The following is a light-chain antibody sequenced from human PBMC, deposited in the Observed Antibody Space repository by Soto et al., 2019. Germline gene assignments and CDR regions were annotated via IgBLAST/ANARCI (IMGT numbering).Light chain of an antibody. CDR2: GAS. CDR1: QSVSSSY. Sequence: EIVLTQSPCTLSLSPGERATLSCRASQSVSSSYLAWYQQKPGQAPRLLIYGASSRATGIPDRFSGSGSGTDFTLTISRLEPEDFAVYYCQQYGSSPGYTFGQGTKLKIK. CDR3: QQYGSSPGYT. V-gene: IGKV3-20*01. J-gene: IGKJ2*01.